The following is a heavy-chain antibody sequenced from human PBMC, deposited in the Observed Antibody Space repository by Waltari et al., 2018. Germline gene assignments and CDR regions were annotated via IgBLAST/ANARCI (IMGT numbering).Heavy chain of an antibody. Sequence: QVQLQESGPELLKPSETLSLTCAVSGYSISSGYYWGWIRQPPEEGLEWFGSMYHSGNTYYNPSLKSRVTMSLDTSKNQFSLKLSSVTAADTAVYYCARVHSVSYAQASWFDPWGQGTLVTVSS. CDR2: MYHSGNT. CDR3: ARVHSVSYAQASWFDP. J-gene: IGHJ5*02. CDR1: GYSISSGYY. D-gene: IGHD1-26*01. V-gene: IGHV4-38-2*01.